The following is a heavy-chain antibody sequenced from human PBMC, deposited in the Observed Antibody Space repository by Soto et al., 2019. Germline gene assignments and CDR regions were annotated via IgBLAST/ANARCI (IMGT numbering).Heavy chain of an antibody. J-gene: IGHJ6*02. CDR1: GFTFSSYG. CDR3: ARVWTTGYYYGMDV. D-gene: IGHD4-17*01. Sequence: LRLSCAASGFTFSSYGMHWVRQAPGKGLEWVAVIWYDGSNKYYADSVKGRFTISRDNSKNTLYLQMNSLRAEDTAVYYCARVWTTGYYYGMDVWGQGTTVTVSS. V-gene: IGHV3-33*01. CDR2: IWYDGSNK.